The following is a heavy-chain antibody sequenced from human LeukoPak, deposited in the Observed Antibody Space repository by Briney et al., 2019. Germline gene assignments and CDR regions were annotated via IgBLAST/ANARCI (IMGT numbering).Heavy chain of an antibody. Sequence: GGSLRLSCAASGFTFSSYGMHWVRQAPGKGLEWVAVISYDGSNKYYADSVKGRFTISRDNSKNTLYLQMNSLRAEDTAVYYCAKVRYYYDSSGYSTASGWFDPWGQGTLVTVSS. J-gene: IGHJ5*02. CDR2: ISYDGSNK. D-gene: IGHD3-22*01. CDR1: GFTFSSYG. CDR3: AKVRYYYDSSGYSTASGWFDP. V-gene: IGHV3-30*18.